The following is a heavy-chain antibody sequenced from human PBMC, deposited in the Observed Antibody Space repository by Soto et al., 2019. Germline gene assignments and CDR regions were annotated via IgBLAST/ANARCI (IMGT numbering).Heavy chain of an antibody. Sequence: GESLKISCKGSGYSFTSYWISWVRQMPGKGLESMGRIDPSDSYTNYSPSFQGHVTISADKSISTAYLQWSSLKASDTAMYYCARPARXPSYSSSWLYYYYGMDVWGQGTTVTVSS. CDR1: GYSFTSYW. CDR2: IDPSDSYT. D-gene: IGHD6-13*01. CDR3: ARPARXPSYSSSWLYYYYGMDV. V-gene: IGHV5-10-1*01. J-gene: IGHJ6*02.